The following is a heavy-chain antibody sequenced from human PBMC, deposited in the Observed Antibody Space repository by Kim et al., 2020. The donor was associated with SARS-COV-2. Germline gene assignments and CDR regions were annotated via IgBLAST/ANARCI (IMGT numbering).Heavy chain of an antibody. J-gene: IGHJ6*02. Sequence: GESLKISCKGSGYSFTSYWISWVRQMPGKGLEWMGRIDPSDSYTNYSPSFQGHVTISADKYISTAYLQWSSLKASDTAMYYCARRFSSYYYYGMDVWGQGTTVTVSS. CDR2: IDPSDSYT. V-gene: IGHV5-10-1*01. D-gene: IGHD3-3*01. CDR3: ARRFSSYYYYGMDV. CDR1: GYSFTSYW.